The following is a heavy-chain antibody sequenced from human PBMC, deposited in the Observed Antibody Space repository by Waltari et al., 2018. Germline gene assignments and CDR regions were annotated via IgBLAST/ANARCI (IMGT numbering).Heavy chain of an antibody. CDR2: INHSGST. J-gene: IGHJ4*02. D-gene: IGHD3-3*01. CDR3: ARRFTNEY. Sequence: QVQLQQWGAGLLKPSETLSLTCAVYGGSFSGYYWSWIRQPPGKGLEWIGEINHSGSTNYNPSLKSRGNISVDTAKHQCSLKLSAVTAADTAVYYCARRFTNEYWGQGTLVTVSS. V-gene: IGHV4-34*01. CDR1: GGSFSGYY.